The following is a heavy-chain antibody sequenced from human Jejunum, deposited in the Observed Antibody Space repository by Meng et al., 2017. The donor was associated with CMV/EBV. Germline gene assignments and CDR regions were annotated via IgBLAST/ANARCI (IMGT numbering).Heavy chain of an antibody. V-gene: IGHV3-66*01. CDR1: GFSVSNTY. CDR2: ITDDGTI. J-gene: IGHJ4*02. CDR3: ATGPYRTDPG. D-gene: IGHD1-1*01. Sequence: VLLVGSGGGFVTPGRSLRSACAASGFSVSNTYMNWIRQAPGKGLEWVSVITDDGTIYYIESVKDSFIISRDNSKNTLYPQMNNLRAEDSSVYYCATGPYRTDPGWGQGTLVTVSS.